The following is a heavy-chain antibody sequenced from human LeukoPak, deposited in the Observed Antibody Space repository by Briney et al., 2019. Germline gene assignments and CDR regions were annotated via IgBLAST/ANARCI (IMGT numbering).Heavy chain of an antibody. CDR2: IYSGGST. CDR3: ARDRYCSGGSCYPDAFDI. CDR1: GFTVSSNY. V-gene: IGHV3-53*01. Sequence: GGSLRLSCAASGFTVSSNYMSWVRQAPGKGLEWVSVIYSGGSTYYADSVKGRFTISRDNSKNTLYLQMNSLRAEDTAVYYCARDRYCSGGSCYPDAFDIWGQGTMVTVSS. D-gene: IGHD2-15*01. J-gene: IGHJ3*02.